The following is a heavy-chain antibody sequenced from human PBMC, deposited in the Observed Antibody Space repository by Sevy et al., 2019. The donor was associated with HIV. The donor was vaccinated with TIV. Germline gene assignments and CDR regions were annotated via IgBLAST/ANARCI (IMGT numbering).Heavy chain of an antibody. V-gene: IGHV3-30*02. D-gene: IGHD2-8*01. Sequence: GGSLRLSCAASGFTFSYSGMHWVRQAPGKGLEWLTFIQFDGSSQYDADSVKGRFTILRDNSKNTLYLQMNSLRGDDTAVYYCAKNTSAVGVGGFDYWGQGALVTVSS. J-gene: IGHJ4*02. CDR2: IQFDGSSQ. CDR1: GFTFSYSG. CDR3: AKNTSAVGVGGFDY.